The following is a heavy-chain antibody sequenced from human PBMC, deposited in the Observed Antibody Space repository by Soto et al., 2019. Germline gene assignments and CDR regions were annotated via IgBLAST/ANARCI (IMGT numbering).Heavy chain of an antibody. J-gene: IGHJ4*02. Sequence: PSETLSLTCAVSGGSISSSNWWSWVRQPPGKGLEWIGEIYHSGSTNYNPSLKSRVTISVDKSKNQFSLKLSSVTAADTAVYYSARADTAMVLFDYWGQGTLVTVSS. D-gene: IGHD5-18*01. CDR1: GGSISSSNW. CDR2: IYHSGST. V-gene: IGHV4-4*02. CDR3: ARADTAMVLFDY.